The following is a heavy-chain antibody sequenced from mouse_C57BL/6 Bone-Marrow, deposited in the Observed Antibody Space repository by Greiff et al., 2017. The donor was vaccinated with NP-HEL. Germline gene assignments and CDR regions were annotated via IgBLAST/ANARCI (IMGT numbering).Heavy chain of an antibody. Sequence: KLQESGPGLVKPSQSLFLTCSITGFPITSGYYWIWIRQSPGKPLEWMGYITHSGETFYNPSLQSPISITRETSKNQFFLQLNSVTTEDTAMYYCAGDRSHYYGSSGEYYFDYWGQGTTLTVSS. CDR3: AGDRSHYYGSSGEYYFDY. CDR2: ITHSGET. D-gene: IGHD1-1*01. V-gene: IGHV12-3*01. J-gene: IGHJ2*01. CDR1: GFPITSGYY.